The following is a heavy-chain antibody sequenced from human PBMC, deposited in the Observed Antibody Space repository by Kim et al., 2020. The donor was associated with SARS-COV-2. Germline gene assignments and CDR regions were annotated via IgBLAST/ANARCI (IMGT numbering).Heavy chain of an antibody. CDR3: ARIVFGAVVVTAGGPGHWYFDL. CDR2: IKEDGSEK. V-gene: IGHV3-7*03. CDR1: GFTLYRHW. D-gene: IGHD2-21*02. J-gene: IGHJ2*01. Sequence: GGSLRLSCAASGFTLYRHWMSWVRQTPGKGLEWVANIKEDGSEKYYVDSVKGRFTISRDNAKNSLYLQMNNLRAEDTAVYYCARIVFGAVVVTAGGPGHWYFDLGGRDTLVTVSS.